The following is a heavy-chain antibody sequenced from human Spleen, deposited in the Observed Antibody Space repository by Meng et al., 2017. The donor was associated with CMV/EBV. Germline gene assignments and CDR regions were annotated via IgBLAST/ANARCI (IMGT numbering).Heavy chain of an antibody. CDR3: AGVRDPYGDSIFDY. CDR1: GFSFSSYS. Sequence: GESLKISCAASGFSFSSYSMNWVRQAPGKGLEWVSSISGSSTYIYFAGSVKGRFSISRDNAKNSLYLQMNSLRAEATAVYYCAGVRDPYGDSIFDYWGQGTLVTVSS. CDR2: ISGSSTYI. V-gene: IGHV3-21*01. D-gene: IGHD4-17*01. J-gene: IGHJ4*02.